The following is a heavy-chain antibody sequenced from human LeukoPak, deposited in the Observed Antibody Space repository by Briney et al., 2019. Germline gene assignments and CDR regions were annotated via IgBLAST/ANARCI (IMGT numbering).Heavy chain of an antibody. Sequence: SETLSLTCTVSGGSISSYYWSWIRQPAGKGLEWIGRIYTSGSTNYDPSLKSRVTMSVDTSKNQFSLKLSSVTAADTAVYYCASHMRGSGYNAAFDYWGQGTLVTVSS. D-gene: IGHD3-22*01. CDR3: ASHMRGSGYNAAFDY. CDR2: IYTSGST. V-gene: IGHV4-4*07. J-gene: IGHJ4*02. CDR1: GGSISSYY.